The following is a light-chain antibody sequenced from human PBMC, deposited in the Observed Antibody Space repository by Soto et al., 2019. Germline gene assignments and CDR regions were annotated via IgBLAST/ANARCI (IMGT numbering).Light chain of an antibody. Sequence: EIVMTQSPATLSVSPGERATLSCRASQSVSSDLAWYQQKPGQAPRLLIYDASTRATGIPANFSGSGSGTEFTLTISSLQSEDLADYYCQQYSKWPLTFAGGTKVDIK. CDR1: QSVSSD. CDR2: DAS. V-gene: IGKV3-15*01. CDR3: QQYSKWPLT. J-gene: IGKJ4*01.